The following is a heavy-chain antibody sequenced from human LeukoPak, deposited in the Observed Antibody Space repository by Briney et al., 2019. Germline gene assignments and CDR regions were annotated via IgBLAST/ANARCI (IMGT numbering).Heavy chain of an antibody. CDR3: TREWINSGSYSEALDY. D-gene: IGHD1-26*01. V-gene: IGHV1-2*02. CDR1: GYTFTGYY. Sequence: ASAKVSCKASGYTFTGYYMYWVRQAPGQGREWMGWINPDSGDTNYAQKFQGRVTMTRDTSISTAYMELSSLTSNDTAVYYCTREWINSGSYSEALDYWGQGTLVTVSS. J-gene: IGHJ4*02. CDR2: INPDSGDT.